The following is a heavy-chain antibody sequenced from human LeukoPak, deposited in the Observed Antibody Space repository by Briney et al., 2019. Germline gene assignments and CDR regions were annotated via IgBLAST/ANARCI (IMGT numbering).Heavy chain of an antibody. CDR3: ERDYCSSTSCYLHY. CDR2: IRYEGSNK. D-gene: IGHD2-2*01. J-gene: IGHJ4*02. Sequence: PGGSLRLSCAASVFTFSNYGMHSVRQAPGKGLEWVAFIRYEGSNKYYADSVKGRFTISRYNSKNTVYLQMNSLRAEDTAVYYCERDYCSSTSCYLHYWGQGTLVTVSS. V-gene: IGHV3-30*02. CDR1: VFTFSNYG.